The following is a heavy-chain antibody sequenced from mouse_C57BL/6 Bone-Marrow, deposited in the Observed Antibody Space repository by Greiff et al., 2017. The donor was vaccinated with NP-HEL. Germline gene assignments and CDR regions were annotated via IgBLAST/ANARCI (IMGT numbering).Heavy chain of an antibody. D-gene: IGHD2-3*01. CDR2: ISSGGSYT. CDR3: ASPDDINVAWFAY. J-gene: IGHJ3*01. CDR1: GFTFSSYG. V-gene: IGHV5-6*01. Sequence: EVQLVESGGDLVKPGGSLKLSCAASGFTFSSYGMSWVRQTPDKRLEWVATISSGGSYTYYPDSVKGRFTISRDNAKNTLYLQMSSLKSEDTAMYYCASPDDINVAWFAYWGQGTLVTVSP.